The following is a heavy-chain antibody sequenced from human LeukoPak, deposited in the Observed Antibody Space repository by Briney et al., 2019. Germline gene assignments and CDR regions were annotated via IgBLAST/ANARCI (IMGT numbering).Heavy chain of an antibody. Sequence: GGSLRLSCAASGFTFRSYGMHWVRQAPGKGLEWVAFIRYDGSNKYYADSVKGRFTISRDNSKNTLYLQMNSLRAEDTAVYYCAKDQYSSSYYFDHWGQGTLVTVSS. CDR1: GFTFRSYG. D-gene: IGHD6-6*01. CDR2: IRYDGSNK. CDR3: AKDQYSSSYYFDH. V-gene: IGHV3-30*02. J-gene: IGHJ4*02.